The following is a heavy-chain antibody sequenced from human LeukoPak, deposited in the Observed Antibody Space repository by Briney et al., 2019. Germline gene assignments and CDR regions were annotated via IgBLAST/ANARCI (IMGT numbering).Heavy chain of an antibody. J-gene: IGHJ4*02. V-gene: IGHV3-48*03. CDR2: ISSSGSTI. CDR3: ARVPNGITFGGVIDHFDY. Sequence: GGSLRLSCAASGFTFSSYEMNWVRQAPGKGLEWVSYISSSGSTIYYADSVKGRFTISRDNAKNSLYLQMNSLRAEDTAVYYCARVPNGITFGGVIDHFDYWGQGTLVTVSS. D-gene: IGHD3-16*02. CDR1: GFTFSSYE.